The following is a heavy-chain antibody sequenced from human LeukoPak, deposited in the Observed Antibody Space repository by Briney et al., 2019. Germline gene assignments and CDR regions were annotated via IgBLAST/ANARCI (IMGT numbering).Heavy chain of an antibody. CDR3: ARGQASSSGYRDPFDY. J-gene: IGHJ4*02. CDR2: ISYDGSNK. Sequence: GGSLRLSCAASGFTFSSYAMHWVRQAPGKGLEWVAVISYDGSNKYYADSVKGRFTISRDNSKNTLYLQMNSLRAEDTAVYYCARGQASSSGYRDPFDYWGQGILVTVSS. CDR1: GFTFSSYA. V-gene: IGHV3-30*04. D-gene: IGHD3-22*01.